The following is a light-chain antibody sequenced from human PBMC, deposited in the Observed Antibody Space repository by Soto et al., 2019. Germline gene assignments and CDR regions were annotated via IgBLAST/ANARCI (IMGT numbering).Light chain of an antibody. J-gene: IGKJ2*02. V-gene: IGKV3-20*01. CDR3: QLYVNSPGT. CDR2: GAS. CDR1: QRVNSSY. Sequence: EIVLTQSPDTLYLSPGEGATLSCRASQRVNSSYLAWYQQKPGQAPRLLISGASDRATGVPARVSGSGSGTDFTLTISRLEPEDFGVYYCQLYVNSPGTFGQGTKLQIK.